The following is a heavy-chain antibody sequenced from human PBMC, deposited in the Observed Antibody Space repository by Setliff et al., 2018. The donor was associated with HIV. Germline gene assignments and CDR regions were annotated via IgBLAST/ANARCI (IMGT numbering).Heavy chain of an antibody. CDR2: ISGSGGSK. V-gene: IGHV3-23*01. CDR3: AKAWQLLPSDAFDI. J-gene: IGHJ3*02. D-gene: IGHD1-26*01. Sequence: GGSLRLSCEASGFTVSSSYMAWVRQAPGKGLEWVSGISGSGGSKYYADSVKGRFTISRDNSKSMLYVQMNSLRVEDTAVYYCAKAWQLLPSDAFDIWGQGTMVTVSS. CDR1: GFTVSSSY.